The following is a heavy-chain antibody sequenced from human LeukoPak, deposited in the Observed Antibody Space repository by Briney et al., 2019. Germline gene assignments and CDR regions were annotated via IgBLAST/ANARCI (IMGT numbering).Heavy chain of an antibody. J-gene: IGHJ4*02. D-gene: IGHD3-22*01. V-gene: IGHV3-7*01. CDR1: GFTFSSYW. CDR3: ARTRITMIVGLASRFDY. CDR2: IKQDGSEK. Sequence: GGSLRLSCAASGFTFSSYWMSWVRQAPGKGLEWVANIKQDGSEKYYVDSVKGRFTISRDNAKNSLYLQMNSLRAEDTAVYYCARTRITMIVGLASRFDYWGQGTLVTVCS.